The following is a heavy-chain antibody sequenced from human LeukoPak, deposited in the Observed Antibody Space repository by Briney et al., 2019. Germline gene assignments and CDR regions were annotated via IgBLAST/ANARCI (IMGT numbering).Heavy chain of an antibody. Sequence: PSETLSLTCSVSGGSIRNYYWTWIRQPPEKGLEWIGHVSNSGSTKYNPSLKSRVTISIDTSKEHFSLKLSSVTAADTAVYYCASRAYYDSSGLDYWGQGILVTVSS. D-gene: IGHD3-22*01. CDR3: ASRAYYDSSGLDY. V-gene: IGHV4-59*08. J-gene: IGHJ4*02. CDR1: GGSIRNYY. CDR2: VSNSGST.